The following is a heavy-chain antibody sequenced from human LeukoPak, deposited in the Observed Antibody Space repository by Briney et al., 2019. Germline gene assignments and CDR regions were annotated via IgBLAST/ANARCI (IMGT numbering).Heavy chain of an antibody. Sequence: ASVKVSCKASGGTFSSYAISWVRQAPGRGLEWMGGIIPIFGTANYAQKFQGRVTITADESTSTAYMELSSLRSEDTAVYYCARADCGGDCYYYYYYYGMDVWGQGTTVTVSS. J-gene: IGHJ6*02. V-gene: IGHV1-69*13. CDR1: GGTFSSYA. D-gene: IGHD2-21*02. CDR2: IIPIFGTA. CDR3: ARADCGGDCYYYYYYYGMDV.